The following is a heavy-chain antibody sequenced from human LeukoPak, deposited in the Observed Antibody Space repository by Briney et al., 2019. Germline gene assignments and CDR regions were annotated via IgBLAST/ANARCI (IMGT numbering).Heavy chain of an antibody. CDR3: ARHQWVPAFDI. CDR1: GDSINSGGYF. D-gene: IGHD1-26*01. Sequence: SETLSLTCTVSGDSINSGGYFWSRIRQHPGKGLEWIGYIYYSGSTYYNPSLKSRVTISVDTSKNQFSLKLSSVTAADTAVYYCARHQWVPAFDIWGQGTMVTVSS. J-gene: IGHJ3*02. V-gene: IGHV4-31*03. CDR2: IYYSGST.